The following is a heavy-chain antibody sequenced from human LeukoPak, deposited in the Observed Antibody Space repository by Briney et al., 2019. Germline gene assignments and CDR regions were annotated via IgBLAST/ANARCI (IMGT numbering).Heavy chain of an antibody. Sequence: YISSSSSTISYADSVKGRFTISRDNSKNTLYLQMNSLRAEDTAVYYCAKLISSSWHHDAFDIWGQGTMVTVSS. CDR3: AKLISSSWHHDAFDI. V-gene: IGHV3-48*01. CDR2: ISSSSSTI. J-gene: IGHJ3*02. D-gene: IGHD6-13*01.